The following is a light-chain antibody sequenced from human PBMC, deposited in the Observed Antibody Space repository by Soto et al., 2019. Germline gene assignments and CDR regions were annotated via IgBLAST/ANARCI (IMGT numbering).Light chain of an antibody. CDR1: QSVSSY. V-gene: IGKV3-11*01. CDR2: DAS. Sequence: EIVLTQSPATLSLSPGERATLSCRASQSVSSYLAWYQQKPGQAPRLLIYDASNRATGIPARFSGSGSGTDFTLTISSLEPEDFAVYYCQQYNNWHTFGQGTRLEI. J-gene: IGKJ5*01. CDR3: QQYNNWHT.